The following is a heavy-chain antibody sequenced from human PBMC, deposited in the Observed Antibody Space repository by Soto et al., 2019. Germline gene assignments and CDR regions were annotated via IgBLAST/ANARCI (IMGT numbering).Heavy chain of an antibody. Sequence: ASVKVSCKVSGYTLTELSMHWVRQAPGKGLEWMGGFDPEDGETIYAQKFQGRVTMTEDTSTDTAYMELSSLRSEDTAVYYCATGPITIFGVVNPNWFDPWGQGTLVTVSS. CDR3: ATGPITIFGVVNPNWFDP. D-gene: IGHD3-3*01. CDR1: GYTLTELS. V-gene: IGHV1-24*01. CDR2: FDPEDGET. J-gene: IGHJ5*02.